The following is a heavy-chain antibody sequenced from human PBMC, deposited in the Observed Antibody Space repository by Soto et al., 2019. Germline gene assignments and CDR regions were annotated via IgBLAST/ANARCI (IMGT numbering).Heavy chain of an antibody. Sequence: ASVKVSCKASGGTFSSYAISWVRQAPGQGLEWMGGIIPIFGTANYAQKFQGRVTITADESTSTAYMELSSLRSEDTAVYYCARVVYCGGDCLGPDSGHNWFDPWGQGTLVTVSS. D-gene: IGHD2-21*02. CDR1: GGTFSSYA. V-gene: IGHV1-69*13. J-gene: IGHJ5*02. CDR3: ARVVYCGGDCLGPDSGHNWFDP. CDR2: IIPIFGTA.